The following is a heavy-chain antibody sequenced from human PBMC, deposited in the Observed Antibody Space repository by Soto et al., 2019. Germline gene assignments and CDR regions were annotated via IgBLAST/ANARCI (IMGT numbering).Heavy chain of an antibody. V-gene: IGHV3-74*01. Sequence: GGSLRLSCAASGFTFSTYWMHWVRQVPGKGLVWVSRINSDGTSTTYADSAKGRFTISRDNAKNTLYLQMNSLGAEDTAVYYCARARGYCSSGRCLYYYYGMDAWGQGTTVTVSS. J-gene: IGHJ6*02. CDR2: INSDGTST. CDR1: GFTFSTYW. D-gene: IGHD2-15*01. CDR3: ARARGYCSSGRCLYYYYGMDA.